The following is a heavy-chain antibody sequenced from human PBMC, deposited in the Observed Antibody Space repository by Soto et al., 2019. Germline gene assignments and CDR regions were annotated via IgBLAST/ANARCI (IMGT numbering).Heavy chain of an antibody. J-gene: IGHJ4*02. Sequence: PGGSLRLSCAASGFTFSSYSMNWVRQAPGKGLEWVSSISSSSSYIYYADSVKGRFTISRDNAKNSLYLQMNSLRAEDTAVYYCARVLSLGGSSSVDYWGQGTLVTVAS. D-gene: IGHD6-6*01. CDR2: ISSSSSYI. CDR3: ARVLSLGGSSSVDY. CDR1: GFTFSSYS. V-gene: IGHV3-21*01.